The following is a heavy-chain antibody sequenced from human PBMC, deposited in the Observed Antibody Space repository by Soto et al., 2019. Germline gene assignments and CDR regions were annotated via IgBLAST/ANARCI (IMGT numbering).Heavy chain of an antibody. CDR1: GLSFSNCW. D-gene: IGHD3-22*01. J-gene: IGHJ6*02. V-gene: IGHV3-74*01. Sequence: GGSLRLSCAASGLSFSNCWMHWVRQAPGMGLVWVSHINSDGSSTTYADSVKGRFTISRDNAKNTLYLQMNSLRAEDTAVYYCVRAIGYYGMDVWGQGTTVTVSS. CDR3: VRAIGYYGMDV. CDR2: INSDGSST.